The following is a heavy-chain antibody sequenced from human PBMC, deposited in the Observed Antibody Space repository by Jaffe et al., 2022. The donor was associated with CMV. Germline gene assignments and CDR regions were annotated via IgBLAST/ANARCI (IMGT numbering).Heavy chain of an antibody. CDR2: IYYSGST. J-gene: IGHJ5*02. V-gene: IGHV4-39*01. Sequence: QLQLQESGPGLVKPSETLSLTCTVSGGSISSSSYYWGWIRQPPGKGLEWIGSIYYSGSTYYNPSLKSRVTISVDTSKNQFSLKLSSVTAADTAVYYCARQHVNTNYDFWSGYYYGGWFDPWGQGTLVTVSS. D-gene: IGHD3-3*01. CDR1: GGSISSSSYY. CDR3: ARQHVNTNYDFWSGYYYGGWFDP.